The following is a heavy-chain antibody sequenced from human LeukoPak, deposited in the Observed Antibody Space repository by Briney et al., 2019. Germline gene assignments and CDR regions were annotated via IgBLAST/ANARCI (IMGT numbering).Heavy chain of an antibody. CDR3: ASGKIRWRYSGSYYLTLHDY. Sequence: APVKVSCKASGGTFSSYAISWVRQAPGQGLEWMGGIIPIFGTANYAQKFQGRVTITTDESTSTAYMELSSLRSEDTAVYYCASGKIRWRYSGSYYLTLHDYWGQGALVTVSS. D-gene: IGHD1-26*01. CDR2: IIPIFGTA. V-gene: IGHV1-69*05. J-gene: IGHJ4*02. CDR1: GGTFSSYA.